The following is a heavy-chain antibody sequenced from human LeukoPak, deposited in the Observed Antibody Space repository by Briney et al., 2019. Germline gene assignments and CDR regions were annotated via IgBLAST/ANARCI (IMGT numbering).Heavy chain of an antibody. J-gene: IGHJ6*03. CDR1: GFTFSSYA. CDR2: ISGSGGST. Sequence: GGSLRLSCAASGFTFSSYAMSWVRQAPGKGLEWVSAISGSGGSTYYADSVKGRFTISRDNSKNTLYLQMNSLRAEDTAVYYCATDRPIRHVRGVGLRYFDWAAGGGYYYMDVWGKGTTVTVSS. V-gene: IGHV3-23*01. CDR3: ATDRPIRHVRGVGLRYFDWAAGGGYYYMDV. D-gene: IGHD3-9*01.